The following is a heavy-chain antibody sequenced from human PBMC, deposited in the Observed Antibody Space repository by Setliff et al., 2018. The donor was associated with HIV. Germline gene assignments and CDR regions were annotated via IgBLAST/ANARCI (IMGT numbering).Heavy chain of an antibody. CDR2: ISSSSDYI. CDR3: AKEGYDILTGYYEGRGGMDV. D-gene: IGHD3-9*01. CDR1: GFTFSSYN. Sequence: GGSLRLSCEVSGFTFSSYNMNWVRQAPGKGLEWVSSISSSSDYIYYADSVKGRFTISRDNSKNTLYLQMNSLRAEDTAVYYCAKEGYDILTGYYEGRGGMDVWGQGTTVTVSS. V-gene: IGHV3-21*01. J-gene: IGHJ6*02.